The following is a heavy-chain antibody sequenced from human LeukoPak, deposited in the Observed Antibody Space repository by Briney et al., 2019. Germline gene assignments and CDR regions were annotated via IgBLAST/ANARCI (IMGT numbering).Heavy chain of an antibody. CDR1: GGSISSGGYS. CDR2: IYYSGST. D-gene: IGHD6-6*01. CDR3: ARGYTLPERIAARPGGDWFDP. Sequence: SQTLSLTCAVSGGSISSGGYSWSWIRHPPGKGLEWIGSIYYSGSTNYNTSLKSRVTISVDTSKNQFSLKLSSVTAADTAVQYWARGYTLPERIAARPGGDWFDPWGQGTLVTVSS. V-gene: IGHV4-30-2*03. J-gene: IGHJ5*02.